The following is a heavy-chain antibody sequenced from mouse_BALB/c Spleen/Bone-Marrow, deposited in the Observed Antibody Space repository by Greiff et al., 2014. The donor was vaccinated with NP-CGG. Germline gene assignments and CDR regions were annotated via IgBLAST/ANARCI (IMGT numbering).Heavy chain of an antibody. D-gene: IGHD2-4*01. V-gene: IGHV1-18*01. CDR3: TRRSTMTMFAY. CDR2: INPNNGDT. J-gene: IGHJ3*01. CDR1: GYTFTDYY. Sequence: DVKLQESGPELVKPGASVKMSCKASGYTFTDYYMEWVKQSHGKSLEWIGDINPNNGDTSYNQKFKGKASLTVDKSSSTAYMQLNSLTSEDSAVCYCTRRSTMTMFAYWGQGTLVTVSA.